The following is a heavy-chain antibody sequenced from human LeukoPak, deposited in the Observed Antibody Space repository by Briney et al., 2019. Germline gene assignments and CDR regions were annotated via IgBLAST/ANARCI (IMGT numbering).Heavy chain of an antibody. CDR1: GGSISSYY. Sequence: SSETLSLTCTVSGGSISSYYWSWIRQPPGKGLEWIGYIYYSGSTYYNPSLKSRVTISVDTSKNQFSLKLSSVTAADTAVYYCAREGSGRSYWGQGTLVTVSS. CDR2: IYYSGST. D-gene: IGHD1-26*01. J-gene: IGHJ4*02. CDR3: AREGSGRSY. V-gene: IGHV4-59*12.